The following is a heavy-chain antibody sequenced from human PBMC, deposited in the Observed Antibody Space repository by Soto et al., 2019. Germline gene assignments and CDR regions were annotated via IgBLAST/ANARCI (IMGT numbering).Heavy chain of an antibody. CDR1: GGSLSDYY. D-gene: IGHD3-3*01. CDR2: IHPSGST. J-gene: IGHJ6*02. CDR3: SRGNYDFWSGYQYYYYYGMDV. Sequence: SETLSLTCAVSGGSLSDYYWPWIRQSPGKGLEWIGEIHPSGSTNYNPSLRSRVTISLDTSKNQFSLKLSSVTAADTAVYYCSRGNYDFWSGYQYYYYYGMDVWGQGTTVTVSS. V-gene: IGHV4-34*01.